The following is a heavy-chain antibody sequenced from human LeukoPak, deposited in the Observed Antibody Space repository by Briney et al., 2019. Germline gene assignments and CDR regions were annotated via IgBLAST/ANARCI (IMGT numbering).Heavy chain of an antibody. CDR1: GFTFSSYA. D-gene: IGHD4-17*01. CDR3: ARRDYGDGNFDY. V-gene: IGHV3-64*01. Sequence: PGGSLRLSCAASGFTFSSYAMHWVRQAPGKGLEYVSAISSNGGSTYYANSVKGRFTISRDNSKNTLYLQMGSLRAEDMAVYYCARRDYGDGNFDYWGQGTLVTVSS. J-gene: IGHJ4*02. CDR2: ISSNGGST.